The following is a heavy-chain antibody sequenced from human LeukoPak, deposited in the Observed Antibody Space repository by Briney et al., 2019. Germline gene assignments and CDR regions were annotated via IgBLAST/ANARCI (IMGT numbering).Heavy chain of an antibody. CDR3: AASSIRMVQRIIYYGKDV. Sequence: SEKVSPTASVFTNTNSSVQWVRQARRQRAERVGWIVIGTGKTNYAQRLQERVTITRDMSTGTVDMELSSLRSEDTAVYYCAASSIRMVQRIIYYGKDVWGERTTVTVPS. V-gene: IGHV1-58*01. J-gene: IGHJ6*04. D-gene: IGHD3-10*01. CDR2: IVIGTGKT. CDR1: VFTNTNSS.